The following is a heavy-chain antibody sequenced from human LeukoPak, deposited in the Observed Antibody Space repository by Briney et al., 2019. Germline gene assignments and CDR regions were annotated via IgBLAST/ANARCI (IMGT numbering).Heavy chain of an antibody. J-gene: IGHJ4*02. CDR2: ISSGSTI. Sequence: GGSLRLSCAASGFTFSDYYMSWIRQAPGKGLEWVSYISSGSTIYYADSVKGRFTISRDNAKNSLYLQMNSLRAEDTAVYFCARGGVDHYGSGTYYLMYYFDHWGQGALVTVSS. CDR1: GFTFSDYY. D-gene: IGHD3-10*01. V-gene: IGHV3-11*01. CDR3: ARGGVDHYGSGTYYLMYYFDH.